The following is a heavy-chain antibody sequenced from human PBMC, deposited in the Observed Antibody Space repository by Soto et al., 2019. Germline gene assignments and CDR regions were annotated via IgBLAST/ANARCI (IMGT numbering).Heavy chain of an antibody. CDR3: TSFIGPFSSSVGLYYYYGMDV. CDR1: GGTFSSYA. CDR2: IIPIFGTA. V-gene: IGHV1-69*13. D-gene: IGHD6-6*01. Sequence: GASVKVSCKASGGTFSSYAISWVRQAPGQGLEWMGRIIPIFGTANYAQKLQNRVTINADESTSTAKMELSSLKSEETAEYYCTSFIGPFSSSVGLYYYYGMDVWGQGTTVTVSS. J-gene: IGHJ6*02.